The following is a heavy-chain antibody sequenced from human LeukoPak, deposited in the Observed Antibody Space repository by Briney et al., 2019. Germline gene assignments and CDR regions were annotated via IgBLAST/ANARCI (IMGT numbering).Heavy chain of an antibody. V-gene: IGHV4-30-2*01. CDR1: GGSISSGGYY. D-gene: IGHD6-13*01. CDR2: IYHSGST. CDR3: AMLPPGRIAAAVPFDY. J-gene: IGHJ4*02. Sequence: PSETLSLTCTVSGGSISSGGYYWSWIRQPPGKGLEWIGYIYHSGSTYYNPSLKSRVTISVDRSKNQFSLKLSSVTAADTAVYYCAMLPPGRIAAAVPFDYWGQGTLVTVSS.